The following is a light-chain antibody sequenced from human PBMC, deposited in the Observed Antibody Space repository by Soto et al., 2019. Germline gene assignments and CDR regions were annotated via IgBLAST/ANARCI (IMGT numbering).Light chain of an antibody. Sequence: VVLTQSPATLSLSPWERATLSCRTSLSVSVYLDWYQQKPGQAPRLLISDASNRATGIPARFSGSGSGTDFTLTISSLEPEDFAVYSCQQYNGWPITFGQGTRLEIK. V-gene: IGKV3-11*01. CDR1: LSVSVY. CDR3: QQYNGWPIT. J-gene: IGKJ5*01. CDR2: DAS.